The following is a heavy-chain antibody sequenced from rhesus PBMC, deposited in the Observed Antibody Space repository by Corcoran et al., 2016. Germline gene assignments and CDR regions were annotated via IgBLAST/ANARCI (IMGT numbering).Heavy chain of an antibody. CDR3: ARGIAATGTFDS. CDR2: IAGSGGST. CDR1: GGSISSNY. V-gene: IGHV4-173*01. J-gene: IGHJ4*01. Sequence: QLQLQESAPGLVKPSETLSLTCAVSGGSISSNYWNWIRQPPGKGLEWIGRIAGSGGSTDYNPTLKSRVTISTDTSKNQFSLKLSSVTAADTAVYYCARGIAATGTFDSWGQGVLVTVSS. D-gene: IGHD6-31*01.